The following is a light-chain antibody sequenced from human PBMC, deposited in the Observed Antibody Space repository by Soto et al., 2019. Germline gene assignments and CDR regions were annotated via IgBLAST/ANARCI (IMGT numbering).Light chain of an antibody. Sequence: EIVMTQSPSTLSVSPGERATLSCRASQSVSSNLAWYQQKPGQAPRLLIYGASTRETGIPARFSGSGSGTEFTLTISSLQSEDFAVYYCQQYNNWPLTFGQGTKVEI. CDR1: QSVSSN. V-gene: IGKV3-15*01. CDR2: GAS. J-gene: IGKJ1*01. CDR3: QQYNNWPLT.